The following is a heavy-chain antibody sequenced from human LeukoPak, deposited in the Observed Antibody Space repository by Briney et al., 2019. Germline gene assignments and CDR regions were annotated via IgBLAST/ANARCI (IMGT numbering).Heavy chain of an antibody. D-gene: IGHD1-7*01. J-gene: IGHJ6*03. CDR1: GFTFTNYW. V-gene: IGHV3-7*01. CDR3: SRTNSQARDYYYYMDV. CDR2: INQDGNEK. Sequence: PGGSLRLSCAASGFTFTNYWMSWVGQAPGQGLEWVANINQDGNEKYYVDSVKGRFTMSRDNAKNSLYLQMNSLRADDTAVYYCSRTNSQARDYYYYMDVWGKGTTATVSS.